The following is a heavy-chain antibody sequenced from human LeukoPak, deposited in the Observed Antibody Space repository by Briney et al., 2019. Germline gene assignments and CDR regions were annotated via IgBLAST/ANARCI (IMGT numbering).Heavy chain of an antibody. V-gene: IGHV3-23*01. J-gene: IGHJ4*02. CDR1: GFTFSSYA. CDR3: AKMVRKFYTIPYPFAS. CDR2: ISGSGAGT. D-gene: IGHD2-8*01. Sequence: GGSLRLSCAVSGFTFSSYAMNWVRQAPGKGLEWVSGISGSGAGTYYADSVKGRFTICRDNSKNTLYLQMNSLRAEHTALYYCAKMVRKFYTIPYPFASWGQAPLATVPS.